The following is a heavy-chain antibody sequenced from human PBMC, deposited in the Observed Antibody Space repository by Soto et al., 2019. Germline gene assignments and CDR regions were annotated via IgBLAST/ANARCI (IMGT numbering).Heavy chain of an antibody. CDR1: GGSIISYY. V-gene: IGHV4-59*01. CDR2: IYYSGST. Sequence: SETLSLTCTVSGGSIISYYWSWIRQPPGKGLEWIGYIYYSGSTNYNPSLKSRVTISVDTSKNQFSLKLSSVTAADTAVYYCARATVDYYYYYGMDVWGQGTTVTVSS. D-gene: IGHD4-17*01. CDR3: ARATVDYYYYYGMDV. J-gene: IGHJ6*02.